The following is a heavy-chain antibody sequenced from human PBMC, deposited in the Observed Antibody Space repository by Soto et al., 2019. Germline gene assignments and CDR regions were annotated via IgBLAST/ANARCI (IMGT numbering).Heavy chain of an antibody. CDR3: AIGATVSHYYYYGMDV. Sequence: GGSLRLSCAASGFTFSSYAMHWVRQAPGKELEWVAVISYDGSNKYYADSVKGRFTISRDNAKKSLYLQMNSLRDEDTAVYYCAIGATVSHYYYYGMDVWGQGTTVTVSS. J-gene: IGHJ6*02. CDR2: ISYDGSNK. V-gene: IGHV3-30-3*01. D-gene: IGHD4-17*01. CDR1: GFTFSSYA.